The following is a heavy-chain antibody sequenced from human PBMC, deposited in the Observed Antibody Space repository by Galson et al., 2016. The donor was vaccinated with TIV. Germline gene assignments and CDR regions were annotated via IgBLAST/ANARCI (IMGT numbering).Heavy chain of an antibody. J-gene: IGHJ6*03. CDR2: ITGSGTTT. Sequence: SLRLSCAASGFKFSNYAMNWVRQAPRKGLEWVSSITGSGTTTHYADSLKGRFTISRDNSKSTLYLQISGLRAEDSAIHYCAKNPHSIPLYDMDAWGQGTTVTVSS. V-gene: IGHV3-23*01. CDR1: GFKFSNYA. D-gene: IGHD3-3*02. CDR3: AKNPHSIPLYDMDA.